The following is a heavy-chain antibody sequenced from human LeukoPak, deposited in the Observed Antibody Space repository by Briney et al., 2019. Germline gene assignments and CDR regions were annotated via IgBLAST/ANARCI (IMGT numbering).Heavy chain of an antibody. J-gene: IGHJ3*02. CDR1: GFIFDDYA. V-gene: IGHV3-9*01. CDR3: AKDTGSPADAITMEDNAFDI. Sequence: GGSLRLSCAVSGFIFDDYAMHWVRQAPGKGLEWVSGITWGRDNLAYAASVKGRFTISRDNAKNSLYPQMESLRAEDTAVYYCAKDTGSPADAITMEDNAFDIWGQGTMVTVSS. D-gene: IGHD3-3*01. CDR2: ITWGRDNL.